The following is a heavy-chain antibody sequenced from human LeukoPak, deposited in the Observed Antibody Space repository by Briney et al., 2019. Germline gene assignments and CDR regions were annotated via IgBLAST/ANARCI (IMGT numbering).Heavy chain of an antibody. Sequence: GGSLRLSCAASGFTFSSYAMHWVRQAPGKGLEYVSAISSNGGSTYYANSVKGRFTISRDNSKNTLYLQMGSLRAEDMAVYYCARGRGSMVRGVIINWFDPWGQGTLVTVSS. CDR2: ISSNGGST. CDR1: GFTFSSYA. D-gene: IGHD3-10*01. CDR3: ARGRGSMVRGVIINWFDP. V-gene: IGHV3-64*01. J-gene: IGHJ5*02.